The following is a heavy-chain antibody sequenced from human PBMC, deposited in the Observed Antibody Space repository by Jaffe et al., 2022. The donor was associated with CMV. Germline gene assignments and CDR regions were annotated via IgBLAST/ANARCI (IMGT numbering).Heavy chain of an antibody. D-gene: IGHD2-8*01. CDR3: ATLGYCTNGVCYTRAGFDY. Sequence: EVQLVESGGGLVQPGGSLRLSCAASGFTFSSYEMNWVRQAPGKGLEWVSYISSSGSTIYYADSVKGRFTISRDNAKNSLYLQMNSLRAEDTAVYYCATLGYCTNGVCYTRAGFDYWGQGTLVTVSS. V-gene: IGHV3-48*03. CDR1: GFTFSSYE. CDR2: ISSSGSTI. J-gene: IGHJ4*02.